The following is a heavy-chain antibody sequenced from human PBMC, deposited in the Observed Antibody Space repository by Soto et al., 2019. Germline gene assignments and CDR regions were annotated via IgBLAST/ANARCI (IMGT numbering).Heavy chain of an antibody. D-gene: IGHD3-3*01. CDR3: AAPSYGSGYYAFAC. J-gene: IGHJ4*02. CDR1: GFTFTSSA. V-gene: IGHV1-58*02. Sequence: QMQLVQSGPEVKKPGTSVKVSCKASGFTFTSSAMQWVRQARGQRLEWIGWIVVGSGNTNYAQKFQERVTITRDMSTSPAYLELSSLRSADTAVYYCAAPSYGSGYYAFACWGQGTLVTVSS. CDR2: IVVGSGNT.